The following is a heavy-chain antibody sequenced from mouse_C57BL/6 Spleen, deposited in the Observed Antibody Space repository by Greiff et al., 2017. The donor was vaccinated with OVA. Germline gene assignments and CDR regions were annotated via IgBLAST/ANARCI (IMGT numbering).Heavy chain of an antibody. CDR3: ARSGYDYSFAY. D-gene: IGHD2-4*01. Sequence: VKLMESGPELVKPGASVKISCKASGYAFSSSWMNWVKQRPGKGLEWIGRIYPGDGDTNYNGKFKGKATLTADKSSSTAYMQLSSLTSEDSAVYFCARSGYDYSFAYWGQGTLVTVSA. CDR2: IYPGDGDT. CDR1: GYAFSSSW. J-gene: IGHJ3*01. V-gene: IGHV1-82*01.